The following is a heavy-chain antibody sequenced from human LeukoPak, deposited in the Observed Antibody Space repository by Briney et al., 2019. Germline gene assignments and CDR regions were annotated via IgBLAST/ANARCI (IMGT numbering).Heavy chain of an antibody. D-gene: IGHD3-10*01. CDR1: GFTFSSYA. V-gene: IGHV3-30*04. CDR2: ISYDGSNK. CDR3: ARVYASGSYFYFDY. J-gene: IGHJ4*02. Sequence: GRSLRLSCAASGFTFSSYAMHWVRQAPGKGLEWVAVISYDGSNKYYADSVKGRFTISRDNSKNTLYLQMNSLRAEDTAVYYCARVYASGSYFYFDYWGQGTLVTVSS.